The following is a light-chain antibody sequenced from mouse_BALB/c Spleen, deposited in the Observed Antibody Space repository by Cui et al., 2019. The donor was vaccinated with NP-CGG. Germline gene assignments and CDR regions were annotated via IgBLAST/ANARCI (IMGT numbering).Light chain of an antibody. Sequence: QAVVTQESALTTSPGETVTLTCRSSTGAVTTSNYANWVQEKPDHLFTGLIGGTNNRAPGVPARFSDSLIGDKAALTITETQTEDEAIYFCALWYSNHWVFGGGTILTVL. V-gene: IGLV1*01. CDR3: ALWYSNHWV. CDR1: TGAVTTSNY. J-gene: IGLJ1*01. CDR2: GTN.